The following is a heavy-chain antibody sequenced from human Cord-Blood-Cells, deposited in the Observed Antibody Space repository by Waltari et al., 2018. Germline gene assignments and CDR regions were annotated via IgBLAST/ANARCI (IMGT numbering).Heavy chain of an antibody. V-gene: IGHV4-34*01. J-gene: IGHJ4*02. CDR2: INHSGST. CDR1: GGSFSGYY. CDR3: ARGPFAGATKFFDY. Sequence: QVQLQQWGAGLLKPSETLSLTCAVYGGSFSGYYWRWICQPPGKGLEWIGEINHSGSTNYNPSLKSRVTISVDTSKNQFSLKLSSVTAADTAVYYCARGPFAGATKFFDYWGQGTLVTVSS. D-gene: IGHD1-26*01.